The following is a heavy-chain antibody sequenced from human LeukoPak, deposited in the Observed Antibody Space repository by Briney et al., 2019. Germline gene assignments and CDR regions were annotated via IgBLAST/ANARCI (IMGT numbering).Heavy chain of an antibody. CDR1: GGSFSGYY. D-gene: IGHD2-21*02. Sequence: SETLSLTCAVYGGSFSGYYWSWIRQPPGKGLEWIGEINHSGSTNYNPSLKSRVTISVDTSKNQFSLKLNSVTAADTAVYYCARAPYCGGDCSRASDVWGQGTLVTVSS. J-gene: IGHJ4*02. CDR3: ARAPYCGGDCSRASDV. V-gene: IGHV4-34*01. CDR2: INHSGST.